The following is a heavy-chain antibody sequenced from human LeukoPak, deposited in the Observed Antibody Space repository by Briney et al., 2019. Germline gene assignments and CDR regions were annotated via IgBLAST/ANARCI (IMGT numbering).Heavy chain of an antibody. D-gene: IGHD3-16*01. CDR3: AASNFSSASYAPDAFDI. J-gene: IGHJ3*02. CDR2: IYYNGNT. Sequence: SETLSLTCTVSGGSISSYYWNWIRQPPGEGLEWVGYIYYNGNTNYSPSLKSRLTISVDTSKNQFSLKLSSVTAADTAVYYCAASNFSSASYAPDAFDIWGQGTMVRVSS. V-gene: IGHV4-59*08. CDR1: GGSISSYY.